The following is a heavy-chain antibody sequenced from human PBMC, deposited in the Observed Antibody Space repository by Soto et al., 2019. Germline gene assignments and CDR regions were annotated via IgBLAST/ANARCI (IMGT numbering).Heavy chain of an antibody. CDR1: GFTFSSYA. V-gene: IGHV3-30-3*01. Sequence: GGSLRLSCAASGFTFSSYAMHWVRQAPGKGLEWVAVISYDGSNKYYADSVKGRFTISRDNSKNTLYLQMNSLRAEDTAVYYCARVDYDSLGDAFDFWGQGTMVTCSS. CDR3: ARVDYDSLGDAFDF. J-gene: IGHJ3*01. D-gene: IGHD3-22*01. CDR2: ISYDGSNK.